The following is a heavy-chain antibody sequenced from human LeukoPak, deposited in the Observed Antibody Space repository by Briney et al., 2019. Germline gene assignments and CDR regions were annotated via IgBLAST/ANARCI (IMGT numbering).Heavy chain of an antibody. Sequence: GGSLRLSCAASGFTFSGYWMHWVRQVPGKGLLWVSRIHPDGSSTTYADSVKGRFTISRDNAKNTLYLQMNSLRAEDTAVYYCAGMGGGWPFNYWGQGTLVTVSS. J-gene: IGHJ4*02. D-gene: IGHD6-19*01. CDR1: GFTFSGYW. CDR2: IHPDGSST. CDR3: AGMGGGWPFNY. V-gene: IGHV3-74*01.